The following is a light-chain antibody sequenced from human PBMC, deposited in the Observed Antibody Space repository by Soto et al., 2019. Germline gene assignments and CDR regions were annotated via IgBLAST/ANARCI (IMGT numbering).Light chain of an antibody. CDR2: EVN. CDR1: ISDIGAYDY. Sequence: QCVLTQPTSLSGSPGQSITISCTGTISDIGAYDYVSWFQQHPGKAPKLMISEVNNRPSGVSNRFSGSKSGNTAYLTISGLQAEDEADYFCSSYSLSTAYLFGTGTKVTVL. V-gene: IGLV2-14*01. J-gene: IGLJ1*01. CDR3: SSYSLSTAYL.